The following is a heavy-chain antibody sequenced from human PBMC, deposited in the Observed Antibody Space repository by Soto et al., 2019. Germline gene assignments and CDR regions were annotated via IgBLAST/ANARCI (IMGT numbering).Heavy chain of an antibody. D-gene: IGHD6-13*01. CDR2: INAANGDT. CDR1: GYTFTSYG. J-gene: IGHJ5*02. Sequence: ASVKVSCKASGYTFTSYGIHWVRQAPGQRLEWMGWINAANGDTKYSPKFQGRVTITRDTSASTAYMELSSLRSEDTAAYYCVRRHVSATGIDWFDPWGQGTLVTSPQ. CDR3: VRRHVSATGIDWFDP. V-gene: IGHV1-3*01.